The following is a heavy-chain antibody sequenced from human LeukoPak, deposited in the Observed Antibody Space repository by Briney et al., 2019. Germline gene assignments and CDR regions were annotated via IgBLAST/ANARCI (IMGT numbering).Heavy chain of an antibody. CDR3: ARDPGGRNWFDP. V-gene: IGHV4-31*03. J-gene: IGHJ5*02. CDR2: IYYSGST. D-gene: IGHD3-10*01. CDR1: GGSISSGGYY. Sequence: SQTLSLTCTVSGGSISSGGYYWSWIRQHPGKGLEWIGYIYYSGSTYYNPSLKSRITISVDTSKNQFSLKLSSVTAADTAVYYCARDPGGRNWFDPRGQGALVTVSS.